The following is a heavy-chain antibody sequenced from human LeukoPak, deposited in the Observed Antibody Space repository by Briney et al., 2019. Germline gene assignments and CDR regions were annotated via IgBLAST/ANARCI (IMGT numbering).Heavy chain of an antibody. Sequence: GGSLRLSCAASGFTFSSYSMNWVRQAPGKGLEWVSYISSSSSTIYYADSVKGRFTISRDNAKNSLYLQMNSLRAEDTAVYYCAKEGSGYSPKYFQHWGQGTLVTVSS. D-gene: IGHD3-22*01. CDR3: AKEGSGYSPKYFQH. CDR1: GFTFSSYS. J-gene: IGHJ1*01. CDR2: ISSSSSTI. V-gene: IGHV3-48*01.